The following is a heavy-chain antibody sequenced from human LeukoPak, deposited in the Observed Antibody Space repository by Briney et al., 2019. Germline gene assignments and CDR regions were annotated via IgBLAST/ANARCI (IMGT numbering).Heavy chain of an antibody. CDR1: GYTSTTYY. D-gene: IGHD3-3*01. J-gene: IGHJ4*02. CDR2: INPSDGSA. Sequence: ASVKVSCKASGYTSTTYYIHLVRQAPGQGLEWMAIINPSDGSAAYSQKLQARVTLTRDMSTGTVYMEMISLRSDDTAMYFCARGGVVTGRGYYLQRFNFDYWGQGTLVTVSS. CDR3: ARGGVVTGRGYYLQRFNFDY. V-gene: IGHV1-46*04.